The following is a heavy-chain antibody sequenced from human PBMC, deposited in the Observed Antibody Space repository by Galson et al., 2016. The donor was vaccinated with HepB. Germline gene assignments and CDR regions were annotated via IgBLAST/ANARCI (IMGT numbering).Heavy chain of an antibody. CDR1: GFNFGDYY. Sequence: SLRLSCAASGFNFGDYYMTWIRQAPGKGLEWISYISGSGSYTKYADSLKGRFSISRDNAKNSVYLQMHSLRAEDTAVYYCARSVNGSFDYWGQGTLISVSS. J-gene: IGHJ4*02. V-gene: IGHV3-11*06. D-gene: IGHD6-25*01. CDR2: ISGSGSYT. CDR3: ARSVNGSFDY.